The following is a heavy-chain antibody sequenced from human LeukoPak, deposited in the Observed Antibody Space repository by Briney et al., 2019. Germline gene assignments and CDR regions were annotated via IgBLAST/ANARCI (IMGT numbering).Heavy chain of an antibody. Sequence: GGSLRLSCAVSGITVSKYWMHWVRQVPGKGLVWVSRIHSDGSTTDYADSVKGRFTISRDNAKNSLYLQMNSLRAEDTAVYYCARAFDPKYYDFWSGYYVEGRRGSFDYWGQGTLVTVSS. V-gene: IGHV3-74*01. J-gene: IGHJ4*02. D-gene: IGHD3-3*01. CDR1: GITVSKYW. CDR2: IHSDGSTT. CDR3: ARAFDPKYYDFWSGYYVEGRRGSFDY.